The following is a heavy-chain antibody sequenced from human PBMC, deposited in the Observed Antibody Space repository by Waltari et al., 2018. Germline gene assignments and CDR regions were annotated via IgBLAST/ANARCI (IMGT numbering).Heavy chain of an antibody. Sequence: EVQLLDSGGGLVQPGGSLRLSCAAAGMNLAFYAVSWVRQAPGKGPEWVSAISGPGDTCYADSGKGRFTISKDSSKNTLYLQMHNLIAEDTAVYYCAKEVAVAGTPYFDYWGQGTLVTVSS. CDR3: AKEVAVAGTPYFDY. V-gene: IGHV3-23*01. J-gene: IGHJ4*02. D-gene: IGHD6-19*01. CDR2: ISGPGDT. CDR1: GMNLAFYA.